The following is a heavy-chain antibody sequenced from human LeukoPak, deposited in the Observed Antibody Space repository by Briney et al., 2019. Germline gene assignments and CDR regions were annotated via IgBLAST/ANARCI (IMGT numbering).Heavy chain of an antibody. CDR2: IKSDGSST. J-gene: IGHJ3*02. D-gene: IGHD6-13*01. V-gene: IGHV3-74*01. CDR1: GFTFSSYW. Sequence: GGSLRLSCAASGFTFSSYWMHWVRQAPGKGLVWVSRIKSDGSSTSYADSVKGRFTISRDNAKNTLYLQMNSLRAEDTAVYYCARDIAAADTTSDAFDIWGQGTMVTVSS. CDR3: ARDIAAADTTSDAFDI.